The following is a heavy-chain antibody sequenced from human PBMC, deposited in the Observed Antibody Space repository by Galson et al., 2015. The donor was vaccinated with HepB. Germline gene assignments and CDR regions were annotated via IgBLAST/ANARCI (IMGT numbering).Heavy chain of an antibody. CDR1: GYTFTSYG. J-gene: IGHJ3*02. V-gene: IGHV1-18*01. Sequence: SVKVSCKASGYTFTSYGISWVRQAPGQGLEWMGWTSAYNGSTNYAQKLQGRVTMTTDTSTSTAYMELRSLRSDDTAVYYCARGVVPAAMSRDDAFDIWGQGTMVTVSS. D-gene: IGHD2-2*01. CDR2: TSAYNGST. CDR3: ARGVVPAAMSRDDAFDI.